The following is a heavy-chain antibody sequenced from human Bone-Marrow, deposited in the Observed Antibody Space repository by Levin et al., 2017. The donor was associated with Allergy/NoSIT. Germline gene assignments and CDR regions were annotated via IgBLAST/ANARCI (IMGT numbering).Heavy chain of an antibody. D-gene: IGHD3-22*01. CDR2: ISGSGGNT. CDR1: GFIFSNYA. J-gene: IGHJ4*02. CDR3: AGYDTSAYHSPFDY. V-gene: IGHV3-23*01. Sequence: PGGSLRLSCAASGFIFSNYAMNWVRQAPGKGPEWVSQISGSGGNTHYADSVKGRFTFSRDNSKNTLYLQMNSLRAEDTAVYYCAGYDTSAYHSPFDYWGQGTLVTVSS.